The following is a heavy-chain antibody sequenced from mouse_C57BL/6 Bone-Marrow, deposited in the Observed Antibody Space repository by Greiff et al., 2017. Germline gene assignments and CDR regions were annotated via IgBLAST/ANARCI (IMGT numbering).Heavy chain of an antibody. CDR3: TRGGNYGERFAY. V-gene: IGHV5-9-1*02. D-gene: IGHD1-1*01. CDR1: GFTFSSYA. J-gene: IGHJ3*01. CDR2: ISSGGDYI. Sequence: EVMLVESGEGLVKPGGSLKLSCAASGFTFSSYAMSWVRQTPEKRLEWVAYISSGGDYIYYADTVKGRFTISRDNARNTLYLQMSSLKSEDTAMYYCTRGGNYGERFAYWGQGTLVTVSA.